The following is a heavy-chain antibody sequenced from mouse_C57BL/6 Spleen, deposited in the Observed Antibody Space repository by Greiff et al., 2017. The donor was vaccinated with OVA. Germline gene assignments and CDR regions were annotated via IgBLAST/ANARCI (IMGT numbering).Heavy chain of an antibody. CDR3: AREGKEYYFDY. J-gene: IGHJ2*01. V-gene: IGHV14-2*01. CDR1: GFNIKDYY. CDR2: IDPEDGET. Sequence: EVQLVESGAELVKPGASVMLSCTASGFNIKDYYMHWVKQRTEQGLEWIGRIDPEDGETKYAPKFQGKATITADTSSNTAYLQLSSLTSEDTAVYYCAREGKEYYFDYWGQGTTLTVSS.